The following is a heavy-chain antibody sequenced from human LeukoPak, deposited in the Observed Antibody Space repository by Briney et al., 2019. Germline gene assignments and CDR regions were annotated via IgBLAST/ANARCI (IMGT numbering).Heavy chain of an antibody. D-gene: IGHD3-3*01. CDR3: ARSGPRWVTIFGVVIHYYFDY. Sequence: ASVTVSCKASGYTFTSYGISWVRQAPGQGLAWMGWISAYNGNTNYAQKLQGRVTMTTDTSTSTAYMELRSLRSDDTAVYYCARSGPRWVTIFGVVIHYYFDYWGQGTLVTVSS. CDR1: GYTFTSYG. CDR2: ISAYNGNT. J-gene: IGHJ4*02. V-gene: IGHV1-18*01.